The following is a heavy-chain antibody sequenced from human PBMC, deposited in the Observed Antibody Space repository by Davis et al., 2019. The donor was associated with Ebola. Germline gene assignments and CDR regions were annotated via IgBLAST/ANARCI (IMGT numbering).Heavy chain of an antibody. Sequence: PGGSLRLSCAASGFTFDDYAMHWVRQAPGKGLEWVSGISWNSGSIGYADSVKGRFTISRDNAKNSLYLQMNSLRAEDTALYYCAKDMSGSYYYTDGMDVWGQGTTVTVSS. CDR2: ISWNSGSI. J-gene: IGHJ6*02. CDR3: AKDMSGSYYYTDGMDV. CDR1: GFTFDDYA. V-gene: IGHV3-9*01. D-gene: IGHD1-26*01.